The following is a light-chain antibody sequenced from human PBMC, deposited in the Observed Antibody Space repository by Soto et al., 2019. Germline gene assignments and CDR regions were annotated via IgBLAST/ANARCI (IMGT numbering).Light chain of an antibody. J-gene: IGLJ3*02. CDR3: SSYAASNNFYFV. Sequence: QSVLTQPPSASGSPGQSVTISCTGTSSDVGGYNYVSWYQQYPGRAPKLMIYEVTKRPSGVPERFSGSKSGNTASLTVSGLQAEDEADYYCSSYAASNNFYFVFGGGTKVPVL. CDR1: SSDVGGYNY. CDR2: EVT. V-gene: IGLV2-8*01.